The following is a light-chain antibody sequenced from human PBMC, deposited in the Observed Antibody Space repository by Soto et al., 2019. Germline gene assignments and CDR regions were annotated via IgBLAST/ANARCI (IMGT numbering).Light chain of an antibody. CDR1: SSDVGFYNY. CDR2: EVS. CDR3: SSYAGTSNFV. V-gene: IGLV2-8*01. Sequence: QSALTQPPSASGSPGQSVTISCTGTSSDVGFYNYVSWYQQHPGKAPKLIISEVSQRPSGVPDRFSGSKSGNTASLTVSGLQAEDEADYYRSSYAGTSNFVFGTGTKLTVL. J-gene: IGLJ1*01.